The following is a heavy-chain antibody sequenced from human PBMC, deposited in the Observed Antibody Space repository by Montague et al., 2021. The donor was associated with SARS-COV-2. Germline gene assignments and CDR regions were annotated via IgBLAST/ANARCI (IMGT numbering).Heavy chain of an antibody. CDR1: GFTFGDYA. Sequence: SLRLSCAASGFTFGDYAMHWVRQAPGKGLEWVAGITWNSGNKVYADSVKGRFTISRDNSKHSLHLQMDSLTTEDTALYYCATGAAAAFDYYGMDVWGQGTTVTVSS. J-gene: IGHJ6*02. D-gene: IGHD6-13*01. CDR2: ITWNSGNK. CDR3: ATGAAAAFDYYGMDV. V-gene: IGHV3-9*01.